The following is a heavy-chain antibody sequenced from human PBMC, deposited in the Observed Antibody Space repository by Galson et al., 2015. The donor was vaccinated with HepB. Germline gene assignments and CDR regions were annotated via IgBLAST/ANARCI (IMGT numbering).Heavy chain of an antibody. CDR2: ISYDGSNK. CDR3: TCSSGNYYYGMDV. D-gene: IGHD2-15*01. Sequence: SLRLSCAASGFTFSSYGMHWVRQAPGKGLEWVAVISYDGSNKYYADSVKGRFTISRDNSKNTLYLQMNSLRAEDTAVYYCTCSSGNYYYGMDVWGQGTTVTVSS. CDR1: GFTFSSYG. V-gene: IGHV3-30*03. J-gene: IGHJ6*02.